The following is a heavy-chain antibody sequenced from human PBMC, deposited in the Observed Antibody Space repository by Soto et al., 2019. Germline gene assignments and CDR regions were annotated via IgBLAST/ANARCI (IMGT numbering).Heavy chain of an antibody. D-gene: IGHD2-2*02. CDR1: GGSFSGYY. Sequence: QVQLQQWGAGLLKPSETLSLTCAVYGGSFSGYYWSWIRQPPGKGLEWIGEINHSGSPNYNPSLKSRVTISEDTSQIQFSRKLSSVTAANTAVYYCARGPYCSSTSCYTGGGGSPRTMNYWGQGTLVTVSS. CDR2: INHSGSP. CDR3: ARGPYCSSTSCYTGGGGSPRTMNY. J-gene: IGHJ4*02. V-gene: IGHV4-34*01.